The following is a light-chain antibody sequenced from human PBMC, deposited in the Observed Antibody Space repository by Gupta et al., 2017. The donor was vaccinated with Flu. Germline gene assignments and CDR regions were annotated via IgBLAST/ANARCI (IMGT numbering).Light chain of an antibody. CDR2: DAS. Sequence: ATLSLSPGDRAILSCRASQSVNIYLDWYKQKPGQPPRLLMFDASKRDAGITDRFSGSGSGTDFTLTISTLEPEDVAVYYCQQRSGWQMYTFGQGTKLE. J-gene: IGKJ2*01. CDR1: QSVNIY. CDR3: QQRSGWQMYT. V-gene: IGKV3-11*01.